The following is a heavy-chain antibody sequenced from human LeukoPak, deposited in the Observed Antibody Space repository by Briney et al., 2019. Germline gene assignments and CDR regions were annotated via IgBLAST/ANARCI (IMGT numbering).Heavy chain of an antibody. CDR3: ASYGAGYNWLIA. CDR2: SHPATGDT. V-gene: IGHV1-2*02. D-gene: IGHD1-1*01. Sequence: TFTGSYMQLVRQAPGQGLEWMGWSHPATGDTNYAQRLSRRVTMTGNTSSRSTYMEWSRLTSGGTALYYCASYGAGYNWLIAWSQGRQVTVSS. J-gene: IGHJ4*02. CDR1: TFTGSY.